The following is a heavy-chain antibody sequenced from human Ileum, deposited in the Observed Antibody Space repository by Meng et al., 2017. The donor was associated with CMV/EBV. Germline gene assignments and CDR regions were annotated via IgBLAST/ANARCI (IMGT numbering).Heavy chain of an antibody. Sequence: SGYTFRPYAMSWVRQAPGRGLEWVSSISADATRTYYADSVKGRFTISRDNSRNTLYLQVNNLRAEDTALYYCARFEDCGGDCPLDYWGQGTLVTVSS. D-gene: IGHD2-21*02. CDR2: ISADATRT. V-gene: IGHV3-23*01. CDR1: GYTFRPYA. CDR3: ARFEDCGGDCPLDY. J-gene: IGHJ4*02.